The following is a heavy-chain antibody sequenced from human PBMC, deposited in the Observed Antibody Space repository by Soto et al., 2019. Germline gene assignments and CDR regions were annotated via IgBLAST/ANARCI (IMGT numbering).Heavy chain of an antibody. V-gene: IGHV1-3*01. J-gene: IGHJ4*02. CDR3: ARTVYCISTSCYSFDY. CDR2: INAGNGNT. Sequence: ASVKVSCKASGYTFTSYAMHWVRQAPGQRLEWMGWINAGNGNTKYSQKFQGRVTITRDTSASTAYMELSSLRSEDTAVYYCARTVYCISTSCYSFDYWGQGTLVTVSS. D-gene: IGHD2-2*01. CDR1: GYTFTSYA.